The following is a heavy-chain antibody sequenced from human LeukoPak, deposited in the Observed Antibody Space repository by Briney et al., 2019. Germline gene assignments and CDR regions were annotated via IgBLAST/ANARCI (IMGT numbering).Heavy chain of an antibody. CDR3: ARGYYGSGRFLDY. J-gene: IGHJ4*02. V-gene: IGHV1-2*02. Sequence: GASVKVSCKASGYTFTGYYMHWVRQAPGQGLEWMGWINPNSGGTNYAQKFQGRVTMTRDTSISTAYMELSRLRSDDTAVYYCARGYYGSGRFLDYWGQGTLVTVSS. CDR2: INPNSGGT. CDR1: GYTFTGYY. D-gene: IGHD3-10*01.